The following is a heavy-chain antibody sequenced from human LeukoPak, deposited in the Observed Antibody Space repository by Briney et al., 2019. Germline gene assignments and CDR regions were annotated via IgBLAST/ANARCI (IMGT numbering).Heavy chain of an antibody. CDR2: INPSGGST. V-gene: IGHV1-46*01. CDR1: GYTFTNFA. Sequence: ASVKVSCKASGYTFTNFAMNWVRQAPGQGLEWMGIINPSGGSTSYAQKFQGRVTMTRDTSTSTVYMELSSLRSEDTAVYYCARDRIVATRGPYYYYYGMDVWGQGTTVTVSS. CDR3: ARDRIVATRGPYYYYYGMDV. D-gene: IGHD5-12*01. J-gene: IGHJ6*02.